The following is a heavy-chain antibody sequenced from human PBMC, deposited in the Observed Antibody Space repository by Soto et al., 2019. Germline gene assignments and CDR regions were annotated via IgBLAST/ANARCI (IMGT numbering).Heavy chain of an antibody. D-gene: IGHD3-3*01. CDR2: ISSSSSYI. CDR3: AREKGSDFWSGLRV. V-gene: IGHV3-21*01. Sequence: EVQLVESGGGLVKPGGSLRLSCAASGFTFSSYSMNWVRQAPGKGLEWVSSISSSSSYIYYADSVKGRFTISRDNAKNSLYLQMNRLRDEDTAVYYCAREKGSDFWSGLRVWGKGTTVTVSS. CDR1: GFTFSSYS. J-gene: IGHJ6*04.